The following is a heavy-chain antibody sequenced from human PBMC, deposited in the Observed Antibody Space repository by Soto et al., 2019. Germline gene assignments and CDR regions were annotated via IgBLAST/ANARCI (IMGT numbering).Heavy chain of an antibody. CDR3: ARGPAYDFWSGYPFLFDY. D-gene: IGHD3-3*01. CDR2: INAGNGNT. J-gene: IGHJ4*02. Sequence: ASVKVSCKASGYTFTSYAMHWVRQAPGQRLEWMGWINAGNGNTKYSQKFQGRVTITRDTSASTAYMELSSLRPEDTAVFYFARGPAYDFWSGYPFLFDYWGQGTLVTVSS. V-gene: IGHV1-3*01. CDR1: GYTFTSYA.